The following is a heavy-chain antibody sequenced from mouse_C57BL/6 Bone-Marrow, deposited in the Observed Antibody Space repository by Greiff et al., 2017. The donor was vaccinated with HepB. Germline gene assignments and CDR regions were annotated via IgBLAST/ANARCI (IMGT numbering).Heavy chain of an antibody. CDR2: IRSKSNNYAT. D-gene: IGHD2-5*01. CDR1: GFSFNTYA. Sequence: EVKLVESGGGLVQPKGSLKLSCAASGFSFNTYAMNWVRQAPGKGLEWVARIRSKSNNYATYYADSVKDRFTISRDDSESMLYLQMNNLKTEDTAMYYCVRPRYSNYDWFAYWGQGTLVTVSA. CDR3: VRPRYSNYDWFAY. V-gene: IGHV10-1*01. J-gene: IGHJ3*01.